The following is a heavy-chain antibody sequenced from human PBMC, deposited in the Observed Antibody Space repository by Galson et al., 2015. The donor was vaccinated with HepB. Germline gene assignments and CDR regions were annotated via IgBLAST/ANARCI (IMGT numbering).Heavy chain of an antibody. CDR2: ISSSGHYT. V-gene: IGHV3-11*06. CDR3: ASDCPHGGSTCYSSGDY. J-gene: IGHJ4*02. CDR1: GFTFSDYY. Sequence: SLRLSCATSGFTFSDYYMAWVRQAPGKGLEWVSYISSSGHYTNTEDALKGRFFISRDNAKNSLYLQMNSLRAEDTAVYYCASDCPHGGSTCYSSGDYWGQGPLVTVSP. D-gene: IGHD2-15*01.